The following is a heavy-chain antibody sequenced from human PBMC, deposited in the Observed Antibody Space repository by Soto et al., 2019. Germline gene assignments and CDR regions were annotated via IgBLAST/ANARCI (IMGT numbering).Heavy chain of an antibody. CDR3: AKDGYCSGGSCYPRSPNFDY. V-gene: IGHV3-23*01. D-gene: IGHD2-15*01. Sequence: GGSLRLSCAASGFTFSSYAMSWVRQAPGKGLEWVSAISGSGGSTYYADSVKGRFTISRDKSKNTLYLQMNSLRAEDTAVSYCAKDGYCSGGSCYPRSPNFDYWGQGTLVTVSS. CDR2: ISGSGGST. J-gene: IGHJ4*02. CDR1: GFTFSSYA.